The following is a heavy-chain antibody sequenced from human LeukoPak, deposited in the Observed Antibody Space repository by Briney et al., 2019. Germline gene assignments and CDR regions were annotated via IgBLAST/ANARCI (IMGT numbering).Heavy chain of an antibody. Sequence: ASVKVSCKASGYTFTSYDINWVRQATGQGLEWMGWMNPNSGNTGYAQKFQGRVTMTRNTSISTAYMELSSLRSEDTAVYYCARGPPVRGVRREGYYYYMDVWGKGTTVTVSS. CDR3: ARGPPVRGVRREGYYYYMDV. V-gene: IGHV1-8*01. J-gene: IGHJ6*03. D-gene: IGHD3-10*01. CDR2: MNPNSGNT. CDR1: GYTFTSYD.